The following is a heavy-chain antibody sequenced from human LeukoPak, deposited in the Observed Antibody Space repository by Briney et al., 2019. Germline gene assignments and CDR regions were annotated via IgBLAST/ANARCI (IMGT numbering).Heavy chain of an antibody. CDR2: IWYDGSNK. Sequence: GRSLRLSCAASGFTFSSYGMHWVRQAPGKGLEWVAVIWYDGSNKYYADSVKGRFTISRDNSKNTLYLQMNSLRAEGTAVYYCARDADEYCSSTTCRGGSFDIWGQGTMVTVSS. D-gene: IGHD2-2*01. J-gene: IGHJ3*02. V-gene: IGHV3-33*01. CDR3: ARDADEYCSSTTCRGGSFDI. CDR1: GFTFSSYG.